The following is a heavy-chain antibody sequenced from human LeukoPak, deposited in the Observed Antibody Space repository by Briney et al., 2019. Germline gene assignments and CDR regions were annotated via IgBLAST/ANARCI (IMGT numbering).Heavy chain of an antibody. Sequence: SETLSLTCTVSGGSISSYYWSWIRQPPGKGLEWIGYIYYSGSTNYNPSLKSRVTISVDTSKNQFSLKLSSVTAADTAVYYCARGDYYDSSGYDNWFDPWGQGTLVTVSS. D-gene: IGHD3-22*01. CDR3: ARGDYYDSSGYDNWFDP. CDR1: GGSISSYY. J-gene: IGHJ5*02. V-gene: IGHV4-59*08. CDR2: IYYSGST.